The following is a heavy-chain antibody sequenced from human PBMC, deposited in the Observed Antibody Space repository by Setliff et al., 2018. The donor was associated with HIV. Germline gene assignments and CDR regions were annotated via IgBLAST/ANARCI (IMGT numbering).Heavy chain of an antibody. CDR3: ARRPLFPVTTSPFDY. D-gene: IGHD4-17*01. CDR2: ISAYNGNT. V-gene: IGHV1-18*01. Sequence: ASVKVSCKASGYTFTSYGISWVRQAPGQGLEWMGWISAYNGNTNYAQKLQGRVTMTTDTSTSTAYMELRSLRSDDTAVYYCARRPLFPVTTSPFDYWGQGTPGTVSS. CDR1: GYTFTSYG. J-gene: IGHJ4*02.